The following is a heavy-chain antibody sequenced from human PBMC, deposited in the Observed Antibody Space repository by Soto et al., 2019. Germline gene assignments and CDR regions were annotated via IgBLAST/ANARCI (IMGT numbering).Heavy chain of an antibody. D-gene: IGHD4-17*01. CDR3: TTDANGDYPYYYYYYMDV. V-gene: IGHV3-15*01. Sequence: GGSLRLSCAASGFTFSNAWMSWVRQAPGKGLEWVGRIKSKTDGGTTDYAAPVKGRFTISRDDSKNTLYLQMNSLKTEDTAVYYCTTDANGDYPYYYYYYMDVWGKGTTVTVSS. CDR2: IKSKTDGGTT. J-gene: IGHJ6*03. CDR1: GFTFSNAW.